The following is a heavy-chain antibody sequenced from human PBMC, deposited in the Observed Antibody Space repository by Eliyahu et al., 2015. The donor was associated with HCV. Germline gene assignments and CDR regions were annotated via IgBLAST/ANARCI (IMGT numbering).Heavy chain of an antibody. CDR2: ISSDGRST. J-gene: IGHJ4*02. CDR3: TRDSNWGFDY. Sequence: VVESGGGLVQIGGSLRLSCAASGFTFRSHWMHWVRQTPGKGLVWVSRISSDGRSTSYADSVKGRFTISRDNAKNTLYLPINRLRAQDTAVYYCTRDSNWGFDYWGQGALVTVSS. D-gene: IGHD7-27*01. CDR1: GFTFRSHW. V-gene: IGHV3-74*01.